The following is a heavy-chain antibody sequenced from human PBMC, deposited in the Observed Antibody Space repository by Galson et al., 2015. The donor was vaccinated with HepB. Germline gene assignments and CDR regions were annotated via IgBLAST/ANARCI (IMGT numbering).Heavy chain of an antibody. CDR3: VAGPFGPRFHFWYSPVYLQH. CDR1: SGSFTNYD. Sequence: LTCGVSSGSFTNYDWNWVSQAPGKGPEWIGEVNRGGSANVNPSLQSRVTITRDTSKSLFSLRLTSITAADTAMYYCVAGPFGPRFHFWYSPVYLQHWGRGTQVIVSS. D-gene: IGHD2-21*01. V-gene: IGHV4-34*01. J-gene: IGHJ1*01. CDR2: VNRGGSA.